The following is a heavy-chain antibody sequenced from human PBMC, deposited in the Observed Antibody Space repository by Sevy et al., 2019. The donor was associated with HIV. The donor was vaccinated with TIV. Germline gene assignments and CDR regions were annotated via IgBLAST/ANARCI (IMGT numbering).Heavy chain of an antibody. D-gene: IGHD3-22*01. CDR3: ASHYYDSTGYYYPLDY. CDR2: IYSGGST. Sequence: GGSLRLSCAASGFTVSSNYMSWVRQAPGKGLEWVSVIYSGGSTYYADSVKGRFTISRDNSKNTLYLQMNSLRAEDTAVYYCASHYYDSTGYYYPLDYWGQGTLVTVSS. V-gene: IGHV3-53*05. J-gene: IGHJ4*02. CDR1: GFTVSSNY.